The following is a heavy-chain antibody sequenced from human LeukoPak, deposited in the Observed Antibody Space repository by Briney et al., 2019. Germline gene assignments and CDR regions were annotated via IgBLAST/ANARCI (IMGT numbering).Heavy chain of an antibody. Sequence: SETLSLTCTVSGASVSSYYWSWIRQPPGKGPEWIGYFSYSGSTNYNPSLKSRVTISVDTSKNQFSLKLSSVTAADTAVYYCARIVSWAYDFWSGYYHNWFDPWGQGTLVTVSS. V-gene: IGHV4-59*02. J-gene: IGHJ5*02. CDR3: ARIVSWAYDFWSGYYHNWFDP. CDR1: GASVSSYY. D-gene: IGHD3-3*01. CDR2: FSYSGST.